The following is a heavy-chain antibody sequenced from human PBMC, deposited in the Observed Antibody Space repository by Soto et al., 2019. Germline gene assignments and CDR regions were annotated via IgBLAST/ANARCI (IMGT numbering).Heavy chain of an antibody. CDR2: IYYRGST. Sequence: SETLSLTCNVSGGSISSDYWSWIRQTPGKGLEWIGYIYYRGSTAYKSSLKSRLTISIDTSKNLVSLRLTSVTAADTGIYYCARGIATGQLDPWGQGTLVTVSS. CDR1: GGSISSDY. V-gene: IGHV4-59*01. J-gene: IGHJ5*02. CDR3: ARGIATGQLDP. D-gene: IGHD2-15*01.